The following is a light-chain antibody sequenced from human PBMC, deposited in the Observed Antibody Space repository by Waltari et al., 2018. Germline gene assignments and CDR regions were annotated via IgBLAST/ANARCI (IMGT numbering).Light chain of an antibody. CDR3: QQYNTNSPWT. Sequence: DIQMTQSPSTLSASVGDRVTITCRASQSISSWLAWYQQKPGKAPKLLIYKASTLGRGIPSRFSGSGSGTEFTLTISSLQSDDFATYYCQQYNTNSPWTFGQGTKVEIK. CDR2: KAS. V-gene: IGKV1-5*03. J-gene: IGKJ1*01. CDR1: QSISSW.